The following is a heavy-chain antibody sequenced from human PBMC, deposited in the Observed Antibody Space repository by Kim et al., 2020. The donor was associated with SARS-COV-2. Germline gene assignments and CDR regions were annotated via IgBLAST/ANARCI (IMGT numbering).Heavy chain of an antibody. J-gene: IGHJ4*02. D-gene: IGHD3-3*01. CDR2: ISAYIGNT. CDR3: ARDACITIFGVVIGECDYLDY. Sequence: ASVKVSCKASGYTFMNYGISWVRQAPGQGLEWMGWISAYIGNTNYAQRLQGRVTMTRDTSTSTVYMELRSPRSDDTAVYYCARDACITIFGVVIGECDYLDYWGQGTLVTVSS. V-gene: IGHV1-18*01. CDR1: GYTFMNYG.